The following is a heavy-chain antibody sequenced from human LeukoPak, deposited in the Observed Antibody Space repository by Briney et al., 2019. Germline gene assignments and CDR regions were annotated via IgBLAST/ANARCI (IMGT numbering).Heavy chain of an antibody. J-gene: IGHJ4*02. CDR2: ISWNSGSI. CDR3: AKDMGSGGIAAAGADY. CDR1: GFTFSNYS. D-gene: IGHD6-13*01. V-gene: IGHV3-9*01. Sequence: GGSLRLSCAASGFTFSNYSMNWVRQAPGKGLEWVSGISWNSGSIGYADSVKGRFTISRDNAKNSLYLQMNSLRAEDTALYYCAKDMGSGGIAAAGADYWGQGTLVTVSS.